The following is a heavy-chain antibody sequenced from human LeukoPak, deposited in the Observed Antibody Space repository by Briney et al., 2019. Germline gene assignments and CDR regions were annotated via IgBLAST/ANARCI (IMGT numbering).Heavy chain of an antibody. CDR1: GFTFSSYW. D-gene: IGHD3-10*01. V-gene: IGHV3-74*01. J-gene: IGHJ3*02. CDR2: INSDGIYT. Sequence: GGSLRLSCAASGFTFSSYWMHWVRQAPGKGLVWVSRINSDGIYTTYADSVKGRFTISRDNAKNSLYLQMNSLRTEDTAVYYCARDYYGSGLDAFDIWGQGTMVTVSS. CDR3: ARDYYGSGLDAFDI.